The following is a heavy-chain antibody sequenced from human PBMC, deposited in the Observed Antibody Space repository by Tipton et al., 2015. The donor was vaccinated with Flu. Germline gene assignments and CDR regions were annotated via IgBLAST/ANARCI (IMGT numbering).Heavy chain of an antibody. D-gene: IGHD3-3*01. CDR2: IRYDGSTT. CDR3: AKVSRDFWSGYPDY. V-gene: IGHV3-30*02. CDR1: GFTFGSHG. Sequence: SLRLSCAASGFTFGSHGMHWVRQAPGKGLEWVAFIRYDGSTTYYADSVKGRFTISRDNSRNTLYLQMSGLRVEDTAVYYCAKVSRDFWSGYPDYWGQGTLVTVSS. J-gene: IGHJ4*02.